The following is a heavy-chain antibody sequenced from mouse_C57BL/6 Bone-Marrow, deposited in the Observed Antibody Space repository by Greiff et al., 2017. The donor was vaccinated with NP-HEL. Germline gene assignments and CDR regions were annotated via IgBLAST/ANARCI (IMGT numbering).Heavy chain of an antibody. CDR2: IYPSDSET. Sequence: QVQLQQPGAELVRPGSSVKLSCKASGYTFTSYWMDWVKQRPGQGLEWIGNIYPSDSETHYNQKFKDKATLTVDKSSSTAYMQLSSLTSEDSAVYYCARGGGSKDFDYWGQGTTLTVSS. D-gene: IGHD1-1*01. J-gene: IGHJ2*01. V-gene: IGHV1-61*01. CDR1: GYTFTSYW. CDR3: ARGGGSKDFDY.